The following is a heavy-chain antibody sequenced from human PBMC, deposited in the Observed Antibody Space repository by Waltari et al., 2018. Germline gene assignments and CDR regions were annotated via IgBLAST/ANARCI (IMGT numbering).Heavy chain of an antibody. D-gene: IGHD1-26*01. V-gene: IGHV3-30*02. CDR3: AKGSGSYEGFDP. CDR1: GFTFSRFG. CDR2: IRYDGSNK. Sequence: QLVESGGGVVQPGGSLRLSCEASGFTFSRFGMHWVRQAPGKGLEWVTFIRYDGSNKYYADSVKGRFIISRDNSKNTVYLQMNSLRPEDAAVYYCAKGSGSYEGFDPWGQGTLVTVSS. J-gene: IGHJ5*02.